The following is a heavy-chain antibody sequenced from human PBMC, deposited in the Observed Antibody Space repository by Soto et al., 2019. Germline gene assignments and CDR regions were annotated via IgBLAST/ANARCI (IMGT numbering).Heavy chain of an antibody. V-gene: IGHV3-30-3*01. CDR2: ISYDGSNK. CDR1: GFTFSSYA. D-gene: IGHD6-19*01. Sequence: QVQLVESGGGVVQPGRSLRLSCAASGFTFSSYAMHWVRQAPGKGLEWVAVISYDGSNKYYADSVKGRFTISRDNSKNTLYLQMNSLRAEDTAVYYCARDDNLNSSGWVPVYWGQGTLVTVSS. CDR3: ARDDNLNSSGWVPVY. J-gene: IGHJ4*02.